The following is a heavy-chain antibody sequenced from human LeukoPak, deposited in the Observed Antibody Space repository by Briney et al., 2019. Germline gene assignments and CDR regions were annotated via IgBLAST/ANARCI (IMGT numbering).Heavy chain of an antibody. CDR3: ARDRYCSGGSCYGDAFDL. D-gene: IGHD2-15*01. J-gene: IGHJ3*01. CDR1: GFIVSSYY. V-gene: IGHV3-53*01. Sequence: GGSLRLSCAASGFIVSSYYMSWVRQAPGKGLEWVSVIDSGGSTSYADSVKGRFIISRDHSKNTLYLQMNSLRAEDTAVYYCARDRYCSGGSCYGDAFDLWGQGTMVTVSS. CDR2: IDSGGST.